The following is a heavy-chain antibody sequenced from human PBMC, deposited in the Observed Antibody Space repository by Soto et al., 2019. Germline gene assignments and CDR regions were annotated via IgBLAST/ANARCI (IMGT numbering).Heavy chain of an antibody. V-gene: IGHV4-4*02. J-gene: IGHJ6*02. CDR1: GGSISSSNW. D-gene: IGHD2-2*01. Sequence: QVQLQESGPGLVKPSGTLSLTCAVSGGSISSSNWWSWVRQPPGKGLEWVGEIYHSGSTNYNPSLKSRVTISVDKSKNQFSLKLSSVTAADTAVYYCARVCSSTSQRRGYYYGMDVWGQGTTVTVSS. CDR3: ARVCSSTSQRRGYYYGMDV. CDR2: IYHSGST.